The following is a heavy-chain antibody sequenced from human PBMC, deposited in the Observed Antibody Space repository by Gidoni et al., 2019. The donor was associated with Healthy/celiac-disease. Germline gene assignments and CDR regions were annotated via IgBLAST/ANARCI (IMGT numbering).Heavy chain of an antibody. Sequence: EVQLLESGGGLVQPGGSLRRSCAASGSTFSSYALSWVRQAPGKGLEWVSAISGSGCSTDYADTVKGLFTICRDNSKNTLYLQMNGRRVEDTAVYYCAKDGHYVYIWGSYRYPSDAFDIWGQGTMVTVSS. J-gene: IGHJ3*02. D-gene: IGHD3-16*02. V-gene: IGHV3-23*01. CDR1: GSTFSSYA. CDR2: ISGSGCST. CDR3: AKDGHYVYIWGSYRYPSDAFDI.